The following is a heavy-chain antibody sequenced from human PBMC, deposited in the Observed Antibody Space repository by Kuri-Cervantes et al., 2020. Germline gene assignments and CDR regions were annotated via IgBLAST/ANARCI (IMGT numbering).Heavy chain of an antibody. CDR1: GGSISSSSYY. CDR3: ARDRDSSGWYSGLYYYYGMDV. D-gene: IGHD6-19*01. J-gene: IGHJ6*02. V-gene: IGHV4-39*02. Sequence: SETLSLTCTVSGGSISSSSYYWGWIRQPPGKGLEWIGSIYYSGSTYYNPSLKSRVTISVDTSKNQFSLKLSSVTAADTAVYYCARDRDSSGWYSGLYYYYGMDVWGQGTTVTVSS. CDR2: IYYSGST.